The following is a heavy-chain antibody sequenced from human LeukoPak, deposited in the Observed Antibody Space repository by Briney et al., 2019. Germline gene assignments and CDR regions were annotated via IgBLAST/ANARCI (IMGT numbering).Heavy chain of an antibody. Sequence: GASMKVSCKASGGTFSSYAISWVRQAPGQGLEWMGRIIPIFGTANYAQKFQGRVTITTDESTSTAYMELSSLRSEDTAVYYCARERGIMTTEVEYDYWGQGTLVTVSS. CDR2: IIPIFGTA. D-gene: IGHD4-11*01. CDR3: ARERGIMTTEVEYDY. J-gene: IGHJ4*02. V-gene: IGHV1-69*05. CDR1: GGTFSSYA.